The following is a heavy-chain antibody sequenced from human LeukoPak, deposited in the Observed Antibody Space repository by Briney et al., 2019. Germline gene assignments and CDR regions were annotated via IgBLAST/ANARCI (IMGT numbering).Heavy chain of an antibody. D-gene: IGHD3-22*01. CDR1: EFTFSSYA. CDR3: AFHYFDSSGPDAFDI. V-gene: IGHV3-23*01. Sequence: GGSLRLSGAGSEFTFSSYAMSWVRQAPGQGLEGVTAISGSGGSTYYADSVKGRFTISRDNSKNTLYLQMNSLRAEDTAVYYCAFHYFDSSGPDAFDIWGQGTMVTVSS. J-gene: IGHJ3*02. CDR2: ISGSGGST.